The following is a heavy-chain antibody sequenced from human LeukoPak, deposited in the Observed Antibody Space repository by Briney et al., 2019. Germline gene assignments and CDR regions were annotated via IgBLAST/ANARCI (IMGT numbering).Heavy chain of an antibody. V-gene: IGHV5-10-1*01. Sequence: GESLQISCQGSGSRFTSYWISWVRQMPGKGLEWMGRIDPSDSYTNYSPSFQGHVTISADKSISTAYLQWSSLKASDTAMYYCARGGDYGSGSYYNSDYYYGMDVWGKGTTVTVSS. CDR2: IDPSDSYT. D-gene: IGHD3-10*01. CDR1: GSRFTSYW. CDR3: ARGGDYGSGSYYNSDYYYGMDV. J-gene: IGHJ6*04.